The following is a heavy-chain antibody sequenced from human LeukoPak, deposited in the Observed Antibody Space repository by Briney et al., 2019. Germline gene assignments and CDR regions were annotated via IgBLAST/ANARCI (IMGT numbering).Heavy chain of an antibody. J-gene: IGHJ4*02. V-gene: IGHV4-59*01. D-gene: IGHD3-22*01. CDR3: ARSDYDSSGYFQYYFDY. CDR1: GGSISSYY. Sequence: TSETLSLTCTVSGGSISSYYWSWIRQPPGKGLEWIGYIYYSGSTNYNPSLKSRVTISVDTSKNQFSLKLSSVTAADTAVYYCARSDYDSSGYFQYYFDYWGQGTLVTVSS. CDR2: IYYSGST.